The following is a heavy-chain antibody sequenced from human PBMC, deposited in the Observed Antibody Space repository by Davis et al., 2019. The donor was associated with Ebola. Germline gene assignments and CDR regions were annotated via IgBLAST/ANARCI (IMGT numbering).Heavy chain of an antibody. CDR2: FSGGAGGT. CDR1: GFTFSTYA. D-gene: IGHD3/OR15-3a*01. J-gene: IGHJ4*02. Sequence: PGGSLRLSCAASGFTFSTYAMTWVRQAPGKGLEWVSAFSGGAGGTHYADSVKGRFTISRDNSKNTLYLQMNSLGAEDTAVYYCAKNFGLLDYWGQGTLVTVSS. V-gene: IGHV3-23*01. CDR3: AKNFGLLDY.